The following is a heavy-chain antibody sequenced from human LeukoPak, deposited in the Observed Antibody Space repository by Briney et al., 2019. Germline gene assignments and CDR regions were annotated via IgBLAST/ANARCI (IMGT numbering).Heavy chain of an antibody. Sequence: SETLSLTCTVSGGSISSSSYYWGWIRQPPGKGLEWIGSIYYSGSTYYNPSLKSRVTISVDTSKNQFSLKLSSVTAADTAVYYCARVGREWLVRGWFDPWGQGTLVTVSS. CDR3: ARVGREWLVRGWFDP. D-gene: IGHD6-19*01. V-gene: IGHV4-39*07. CDR2: IYYSGST. CDR1: GGSISSSSYY. J-gene: IGHJ5*02.